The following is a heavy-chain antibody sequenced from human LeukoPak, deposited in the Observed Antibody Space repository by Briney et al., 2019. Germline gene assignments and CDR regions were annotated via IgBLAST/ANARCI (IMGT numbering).Heavy chain of an antibody. V-gene: IGHV3-30*02. CDR3: ASRGFGAAAGRGY. J-gene: IGHJ4*02. D-gene: IGHD6-13*01. CDR2: IRYDGSNK. CDR1: GSTFSSYG. Sequence: GGSLRLSCAASGSTFSSYGMHWVRQAPGKGLEWVAFIRYDGSNKYYADSVKGRFTISRDNSKNTLYLQMNSLRAEDTAVYYCASRGFGAAAGRGYWGQGTLVTVSS.